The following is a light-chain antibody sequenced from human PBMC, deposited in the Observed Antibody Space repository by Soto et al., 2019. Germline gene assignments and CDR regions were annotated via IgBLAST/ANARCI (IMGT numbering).Light chain of an antibody. Sequence: DIQMTQSPASLSASVGDRVTISCRASQTISTYLHWYQHKPGRAPRLLRSDVSTLQSGVPGRFRGSGSGTDFTLTISSLQPEDVAAYYCQKYNSAPLTFGGGTKVDIK. J-gene: IGKJ4*01. CDR2: DVS. V-gene: IGKV1-27*01. CDR3: QKYNSAPLT. CDR1: QTISTY.